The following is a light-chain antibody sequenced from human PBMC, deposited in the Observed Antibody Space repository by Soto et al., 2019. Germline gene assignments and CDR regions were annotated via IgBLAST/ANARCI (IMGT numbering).Light chain of an antibody. J-gene: IGKJ1*01. CDR2: EAS. CDR1: QTLSTR. Sequence: DIQMTQSPSTLSASVGDRVTITCRASQTLSTRLAWYQQKSGKAPSLLIYEASNVESGVPSRFSGSGAGTEFILTISSLQPDDFATYYCQQYDSYSRTFGQGTKVEIK. V-gene: IGKV1-5*01. CDR3: QQYDSYSRT.